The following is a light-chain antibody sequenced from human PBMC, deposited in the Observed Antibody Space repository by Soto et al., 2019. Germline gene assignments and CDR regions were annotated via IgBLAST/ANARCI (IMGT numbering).Light chain of an antibody. Sequence: DIQLTQSPATLSASVGGRVTINCRASESINRWLAWYQLKPGKAPNLLIYDASTLESGVPSRFRGSGSGTEFLLTISSLQPDDFATYYCQHNKPFSTWTFGRGNKVDI. CDR2: DAS. CDR3: QHNKPFSTWT. V-gene: IGKV1-5*01. CDR1: ESINRW. J-gene: IGKJ1*01.